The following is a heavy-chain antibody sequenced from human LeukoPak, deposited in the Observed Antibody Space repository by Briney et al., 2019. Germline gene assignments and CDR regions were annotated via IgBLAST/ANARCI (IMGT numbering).Heavy chain of an antibody. D-gene: IGHD6-13*01. CDR1: GGSISSGSYY. CDR3: ARDNKGYSIYYFDY. V-gene: IGHV4-61*02. CDR2: IYTSGST. J-gene: IGHJ4*02. Sequence: SETLSLTCTVSGGSISSGSYYWSWIRQPAGKGLEWIGRIYTSGSTNYNPSLKSRVTISVDTSKNQFSLKLSSVTAADTAVYYCARDNKGYSIYYFDYWGQGTLVTVSS.